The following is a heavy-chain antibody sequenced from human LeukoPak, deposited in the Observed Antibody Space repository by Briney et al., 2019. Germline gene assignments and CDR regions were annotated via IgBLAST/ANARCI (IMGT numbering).Heavy chain of an antibody. CDR3: AAFGSSGWWAFNYFDY. CDR1: GFTFTSSA. CDR2: IVVGSGNT. V-gene: IGHV1-58*01. Sequence: TSVKVSCKASGFTFTSSAVQWVRQARGQRLEWMGWIVVGSGNTNYAQKFQERVTITRDMSTSTAYMELSSLRSEDTAVYYCAAFGSSGWWAFNYFDYWGQGTLVTVSS. D-gene: IGHD6-19*01. J-gene: IGHJ4*02.